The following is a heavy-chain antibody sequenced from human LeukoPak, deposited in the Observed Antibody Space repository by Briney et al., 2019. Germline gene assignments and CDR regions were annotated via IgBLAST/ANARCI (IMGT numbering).Heavy chain of an antibody. CDR1: GYSISNGYY. J-gene: IGHJ1*01. CDR2: IYHSGRT. V-gene: IGHV4-38-2*02. CDR3: ARRRYYDSTGYFE. Sequence: PSETLSLTCTVSGYSISNGYYWDWIRPPPGRGLEWIGDIYHSGRTYYNPSLKSRVAISIDTSKNQFSLRLRSMTAADTAVFYCARRRYYDSTGYFEWGRGTLVTVSS. D-gene: IGHD3-22*01.